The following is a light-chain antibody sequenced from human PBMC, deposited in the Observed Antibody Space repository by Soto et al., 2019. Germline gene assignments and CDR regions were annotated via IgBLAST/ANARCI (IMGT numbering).Light chain of an antibody. V-gene: IGKV1-39*01. J-gene: IGKJ1*01. CDR3: QQTYSTPWT. CDR1: QNIDSY. Sequence: DIQMTQSPSSLSASAGDRVTITCRASQNIDSYLNWYQQRPGKAPKLLIHDASSLQSGVPSRFSGSGSGTDFALTINSLQPEDFATIYCQQTYSTPWTFGQGTKVEIK. CDR2: DAS.